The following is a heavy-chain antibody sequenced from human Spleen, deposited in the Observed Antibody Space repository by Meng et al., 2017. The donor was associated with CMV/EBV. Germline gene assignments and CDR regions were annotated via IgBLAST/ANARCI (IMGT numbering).Heavy chain of an antibody. Sequence: SFRGRGYYWGWIRPPPGKGLEWIGNIYSSGTTHSNSSLKSRVTLSVDTSKNQFSLKLSSVTVADTAVYYCASPSPLHYDFWSAYDYWGQGTLVTVSS. CDR1: SFRGRGYY. V-gene: IGHV4-39*01. D-gene: IGHD3-3*01. CDR2: IYSSGTT. CDR3: ASPSPLHYDFWSAYDY. J-gene: IGHJ4*02.